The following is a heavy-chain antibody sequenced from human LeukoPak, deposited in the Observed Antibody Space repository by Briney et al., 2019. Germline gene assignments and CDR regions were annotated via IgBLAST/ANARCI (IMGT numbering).Heavy chain of an antibody. J-gene: IGHJ4*02. D-gene: IGHD3-9*01. V-gene: IGHV3-23*01. CDR3: SRSLTGFFRGFDS. CDR2: ISGGGVTT. Sequence: PGGSLRLSCAASGFTFSNCAMSWVRQAPGMGLEWVSAISGGGVTTYYADSVKGRFTISRDNSQNTLYLQMNSLRAEDTALYYCSRSLTGFFRGFDSWGQGALVTVSS. CDR1: GFTFSNCA.